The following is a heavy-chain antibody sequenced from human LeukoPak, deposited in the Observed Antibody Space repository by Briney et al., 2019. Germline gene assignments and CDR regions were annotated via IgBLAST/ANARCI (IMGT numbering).Heavy chain of an antibody. CDR2: ISYDGSNK. J-gene: IGHJ4*02. CDR3: ARASLRDIVVVPAAMPDY. V-gene: IGHV3-30-3*01. CDR1: GFTFSSYA. Sequence: PGGSLRLSCAASGFTFSSYAMHWVRQAPGKGLEWVAVISYDGSNKYYADSVKGRFTISRDNSKNTLYLQMNSLRAEDTAVYYCARASLRDIVVVPAAMPDYWGQGTLVTVSS. D-gene: IGHD2-2*01.